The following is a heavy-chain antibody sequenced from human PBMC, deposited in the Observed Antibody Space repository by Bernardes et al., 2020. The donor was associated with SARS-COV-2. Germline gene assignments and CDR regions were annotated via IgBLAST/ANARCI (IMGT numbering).Heavy chain of an antibody. Sequence: ASVKVSCKASGYTLTSYGISWVRQAPGQGLEWMGWISGYNGDTDYAQEFQGRVTMTTDTSTNTAYMELRSLRLDDTAVYYCATVVGYSYGGGWFDPWGQGTLVTVSS. J-gene: IGHJ5*02. CDR2: ISGYNGDT. D-gene: IGHD5-18*01. CDR3: ATVVGYSYGGGWFDP. V-gene: IGHV1-18*01. CDR1: GYTLTSYG.